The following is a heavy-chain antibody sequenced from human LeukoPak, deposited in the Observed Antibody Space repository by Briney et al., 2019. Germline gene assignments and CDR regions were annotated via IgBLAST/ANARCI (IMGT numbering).Heavy chain of an antibody. CDR2: ISSSGSTI. D-gene: IGHD5-18*01. CDR3: ARGGYKYAWDY. CDR1: GFTFSSYE. J-gene: IGHJ4*02. Sequence: PGGSLRLSCAASGFTFSSYEMNWVRQAPGKGLEWVSYISSSGSTIYYADSVKGRFTISRDNAKNSLYLQMNSLRAEDTALYYCARGGYKYAWDYWGQGTLVTVSS. V-gene: IGHV3-48*03.